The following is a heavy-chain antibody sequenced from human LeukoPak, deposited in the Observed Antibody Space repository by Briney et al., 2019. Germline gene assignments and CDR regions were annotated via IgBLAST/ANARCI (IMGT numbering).Heavy chain of an antibody. Sequence: SETLSLTCTVSGGSISSSSYYWGWIRQPPGKGLEWIGSIYYSGSTNYNPSLKSRVTISVDTSKNQFSLKLSSVTAADTAVYYCARDTYYYDSSGYYVFDYWGQGTLVTVSS. CDR2: IYYSGST. J-gene: IGHJ4*02. D-gene: IGHD3-22*01. CDR1: GGSISSSSYY. V-gene: IGHV4-39*07. CDR3: ARDTYYYDSSGYYVFDY.